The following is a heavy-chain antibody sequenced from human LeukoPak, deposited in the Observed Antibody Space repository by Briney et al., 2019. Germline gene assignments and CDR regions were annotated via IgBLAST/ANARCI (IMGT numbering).Heavy chain of an antibody. CDR3: VRDGQQLAFDK. CDR2: IGSDGAYT. CDR1: GVTFSDYW. D-gene: IGHD6-13*01. J-gene: IGHJ4*02. Sequence: GGSLRHSCAASGVTFSDYWMRWGRDSPEKGGGWVSRIGSDGAYTSSAHSVKGRFTMSRDNAKNTLYLQMNSLRVEDTAVYYCVRDGQQLAFDKWGQGTLVTVSS. V-gene: IGHV3-74*01.